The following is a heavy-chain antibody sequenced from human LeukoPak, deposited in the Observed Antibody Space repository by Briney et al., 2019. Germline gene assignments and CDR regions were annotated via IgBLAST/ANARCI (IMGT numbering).Heavy chain of an antibody. CDR1: GASISSHC. CDR3: ARAGGDTTSSQDLDY. CDR2: ISYRERT. J-gene: IGHJ4*02. Sequence: PSETLSLTCAVSGASISSHCWSWIRQPPGKGLEWIGDISYRERTDYNPSVKSRDTISVDTSKNQFSLKMTSVTAADAAVYYCARAGGDTTSSQDLDYWGQGILVTVSS. V-gene: IGHV4-59*11. D-gene: IGHD6-6*01.